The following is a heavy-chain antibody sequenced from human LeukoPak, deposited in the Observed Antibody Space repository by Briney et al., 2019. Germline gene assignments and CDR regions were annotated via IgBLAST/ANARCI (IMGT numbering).Heavy chain of an antibody. CDR3: AKTRYDFWSGYALVY. D-gene: IGHD3-3*01. J-gene: IGHJ4*02. Sequence: GGSLRLSCAASGFTFSCYAMSWVRQAPGKGLEWVSAISGSGGSTYYADSVKGRFTISRDNSKNTLYLQMNSLRAEDTAVYYCAKTRYDFWSGYALVYWGQGTLVTVSS. CDR1: GFTFSCYA. V-gene: IGHV3-23*01. CDR2: ISGSGGST.